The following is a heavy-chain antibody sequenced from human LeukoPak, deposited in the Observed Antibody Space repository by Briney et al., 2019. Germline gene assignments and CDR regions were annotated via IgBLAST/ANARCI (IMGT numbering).Heavy chain of an antibody. CDR3: ARDSGGSYYTDY. CDR1: GFIFSDYY. Sequence: GGSLRLSCTASGFIFSDYYMTWTRQAPGKGLEWISYISSSGSYTNYTDSVKGRFTISRDNAKNSLYLHLNSLRAEDTAVYYCARDSGGSYYTDYWGQGTLVTVSS. D-gene: IGHD1-26*01. J-gene: IGHJ4*02. CDR2: ISSSGSYT. V-gene: IGHV3-11*06.